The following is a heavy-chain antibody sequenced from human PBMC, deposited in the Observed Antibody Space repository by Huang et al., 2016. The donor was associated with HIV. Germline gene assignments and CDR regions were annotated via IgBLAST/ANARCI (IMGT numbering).Heavy chain of an antibody. CDR3: ARERRGFGMDV. J-gene: IGHJ6*04. Sequence: QVQLVQSGAEVKKPGASVRGSCKASGYTFTSYYMHWVRQAPGQGLEWMGIINSIGGSTTYAQKFQGRVTMTMDTSTSTVYMELSNLRSEDTAVYYCARERRGFGMDVWGKGTTVTVSS. V-gene: IGHV1-46*03. CDR1: GYTFTSYY. CDR2: INSIGGST.